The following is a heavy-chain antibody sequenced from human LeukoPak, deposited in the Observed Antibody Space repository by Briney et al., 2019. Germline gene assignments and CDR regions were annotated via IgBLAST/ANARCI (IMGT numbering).Heavy chain of an antibody. Sequence: ASVKVSCKASGYTFTSYGISWVRQAPGQGLEWMGCISAYNGNTNYAQKFQGRVTITADESTSTAYMELSSLRSEDTAVYYCARVNERTIAAARVYYFDYWGQGTLVTVSS. CDR3: ARVNERTIAAARVYYFDY. CDR2: ISAYNGNT. D-gene: IGHD6-13*01. CDR1: GYTFTSYG. V-gene: IGHV1-18*01. J-gene: IGHJ4*02.